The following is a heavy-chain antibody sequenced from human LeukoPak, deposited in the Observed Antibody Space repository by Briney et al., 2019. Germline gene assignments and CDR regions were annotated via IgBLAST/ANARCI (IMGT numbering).Heavy chain of an antibody. J-gene: IGHJ4*02. CDR3: ARDDGSGDLYFDY. CDR2: ISGSSSTI. CDR1: GFTFSSYS. V-gene: IGHV3-48*04. D-gene: IGHD3-10*01. Sequence: PGGSLRLSCAASGFTFSSYSMNWVRQAPGKGLEWLSYISGSSSTIYYADSVKGRFTISRDNAANSLYLQMNSLRAEDTAVYYCARDDGSGDLYFDYWGQGTLVTVSS.